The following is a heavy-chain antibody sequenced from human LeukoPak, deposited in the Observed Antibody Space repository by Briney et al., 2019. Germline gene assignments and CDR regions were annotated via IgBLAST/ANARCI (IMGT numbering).Heavy chain of an antibody. J-gene: IGHJ4*02. CDR3: ARGWSH. Sequence: SETLSLTCTVSGGAIGSGGYYWSWIRQYPGKGLEWIGYIYYSGSTYYNPSLQSRVTISVDTSKNQFSLKMSSVTAADTAVFYCARGWSHWGQGTLVTVSS. CDR2: IYYSGST. CDR1: GGAIGSGGYY. V-gene: IGHV4-31*03.